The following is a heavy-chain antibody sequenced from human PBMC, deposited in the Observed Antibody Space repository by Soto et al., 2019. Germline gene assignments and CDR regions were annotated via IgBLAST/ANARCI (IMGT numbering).Heavy chain of an antibody. CDR3: ASSSLYGMDV. J-gene: IGHJ6*02. V-gene: IGHV1-69*13. CDR2: IIPIFGTA. CDR1: GGTFSSYA. Sequence: GASLKVSCKASGGTFSSYAISWVRQAPGQGLEWMGGIIPIFGTANYAQKFQGRVTITADESTSTAYMELSSLRSEDTAVYYCASSSLYGMDVWGQGTTVTVSS.